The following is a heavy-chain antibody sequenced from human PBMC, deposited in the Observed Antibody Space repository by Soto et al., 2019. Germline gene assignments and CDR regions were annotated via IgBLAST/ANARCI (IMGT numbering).Heavy chain of an antibody. J-gene: IGHJ6*02. CDR2: INPNNGAT. CDR1: GDTFTTNY. V-gene: IGHV1-46*01. CDR3: ASRVLCDMDV. D-gene: IGHD2-21*01. Sequence: ASVKVSCKASGDTFTTNYLHWVRQAPGQRLEWMGRINPNNGATLYAQEFQGRLILTTDTYTSTVYMDLNSVKSEDSAVYYCASRVLCDMDVWGQGTTVTVSS.